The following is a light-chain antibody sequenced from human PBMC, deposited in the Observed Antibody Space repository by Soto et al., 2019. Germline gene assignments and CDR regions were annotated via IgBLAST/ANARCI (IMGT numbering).Light chain of an antibody. Sequence: LSRSPYFLAASLADRDTFSCRASQSVTSSLAWYQHKPGQAPRLLIYGASNRATGIPDRFSGSGSGTDCTLTISRLESEDFAVYHCQQYGSSPLTFTGGTKVDIK. J-gene: IGKJ4*01. CDR2: GAS. CDR3: QQYGSSPLT. V-gene: IGKV3-20*01. CDR1: QSVTSS.